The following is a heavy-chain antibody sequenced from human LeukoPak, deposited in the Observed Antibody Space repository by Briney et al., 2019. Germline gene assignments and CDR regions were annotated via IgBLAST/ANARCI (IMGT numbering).Heavy chain of an antibody. D-gene: IGHD3-22*01. CDR2: IYNGGGST. J-gene: IGHJ4*02. CDR1: GFTLCRHY. Sequence: GGSLRLSCAASGFTLCRHYMSWFRQAPGEGLVWGSVIYNGGGSTCYAASVKGRFTIPSDTSRNTLYLQMNSLRAEDTAVYYCARETHCDDSVGYYSLHYFDYWGQGTLVTVPS. CDR3: ARETHCDDSVGYYSLHYFDY. V-gene: IGHV3-66*01.